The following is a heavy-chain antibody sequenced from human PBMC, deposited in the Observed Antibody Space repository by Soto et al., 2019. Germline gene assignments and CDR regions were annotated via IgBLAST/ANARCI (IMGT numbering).Heavy chain of an antibody. Sequence: ASVKVSCKASGYTFTGYYMHWVRQAPGQGLEWMGWINPNSGGTNYAQKFRGRVTMTRDTSISTAYMELSRLRSDDTAVYYCARQLRYFDWLYKDWGQGTLVTVSS. CDR2: INPNSGGT. CDR1: GYTFTGYY. V-gene: IGHV1-2*02. J-gene: IGHJ4*02. CDR3: ARQLRYFDWLYKD. D-gene: IGHD3-9*01.